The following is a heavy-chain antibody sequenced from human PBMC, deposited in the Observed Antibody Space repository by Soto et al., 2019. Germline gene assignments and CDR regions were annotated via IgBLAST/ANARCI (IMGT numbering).Heavy chain of an antibody. D-gene: IGHD2-21*02. CDR2: VNPSGGHT. J-gene: IGHJ4*02. CDR3: ARGGHVVVVTAALDY. Sequence: QVQLMQSGAEVKKPGASVKVSSKASGDTFTDYYIHWVRQAPGQGLEWMGTVNPSGGHTTYAQHFLGRGTMTRDTSNSTLYMELTSLTSDDTAIYYCARGGHVVVVTAALDYWGQGTLVTVSS. CDR1: GDTFTDYY. V-gene: IGHV1-46*01.